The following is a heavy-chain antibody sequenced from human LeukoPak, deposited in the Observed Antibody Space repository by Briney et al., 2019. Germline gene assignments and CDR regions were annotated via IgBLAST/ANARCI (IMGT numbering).Heavy chain of an antibody. J-gene: IGHJ4*02. V-gene: IGHV3-11*01. CDR1: GFTFSDYY. CDR3: ARGPPYGSGKFGPFDY. Sequence: NPGGSLRLSCAASGFTFSDYYMTWIRQAPGKGLEWVSYINSSGYTIYYADSVKGRFTISRDNAKNSLYLQMNSLRTEDTAVYSCARGPPYGSGKFGPFDYWGQGTLVTVSS. CDR2: INSSGYTI. D-gene: IGHD3-10*01.